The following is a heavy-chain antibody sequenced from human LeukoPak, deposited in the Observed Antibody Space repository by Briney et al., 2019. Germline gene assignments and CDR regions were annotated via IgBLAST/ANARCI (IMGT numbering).Heavy chain of an antibody. J-gene: IGHJ3*02. Sequence: SETLSLTCAVYGGSFSGYYWSWIRQPPGKGLEWIGEINHSGSTNYNPSLKSRVTISVDTSKNQFSLKLSSVTAADTAVYYCARAGAAYHGSGSYYNGAFDIWGQGTMVTVSS. V-gene: IGHV4-34*01. CDR2: INHSGST. CDR1: GGSFSGYY. CDR3: ARAGAAYHGSGSYYNGAFDI. D-gene: IGHD3-10*01.